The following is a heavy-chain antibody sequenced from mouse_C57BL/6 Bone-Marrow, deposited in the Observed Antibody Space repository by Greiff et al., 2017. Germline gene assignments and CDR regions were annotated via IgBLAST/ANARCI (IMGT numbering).Heavy chain of an antibody. CDR3: ALVVILTGKRYFDV. J-gene: IGHJ1*03. D-gene: IGHD4-1*01. CDR1: GYTFTDYY. Sequence: EVQLQQSGPVLVKPGASVKMSCKASGYTFTDYYMNWVKQSHGKSLEWIGVINPYNGGTSYNQKFKGKATLTVDKSSSTAYMELNSLTSEDSAVYYCALVVILTGKRYFDVWGTGTTVTVSS. V-gene: IGHV1-19*01. CDR2: INPYNGGT.